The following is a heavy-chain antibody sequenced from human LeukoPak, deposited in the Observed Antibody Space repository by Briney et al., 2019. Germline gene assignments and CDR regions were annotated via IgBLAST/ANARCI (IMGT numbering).Heavy chain of an antibody. J-gene: IGHJ4*02. CDR3: AKSPRIVGAIPNDY. D-gene: IGHD1-26*01. CDR1: GFTFSSYA. Sequence: GGSLRLSCAASGFTFSSYAMSWVRQAPGKGLEWVSAISGSGGSTCYADSVKGRFTISRGNSKNTLYLQMNSLRAEDTAVYYCAKSPRIVGAIPNDYWGQGTLVTVSS. V-gene: IGHV3-23*01. CDR2: ISGSGGST.